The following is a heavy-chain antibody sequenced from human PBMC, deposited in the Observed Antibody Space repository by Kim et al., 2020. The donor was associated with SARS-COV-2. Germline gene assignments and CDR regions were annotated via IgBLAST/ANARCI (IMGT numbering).Heavy chain of an antibody. V-gene: IGHV3-23*01. Sequence: GGSLRLSCAASGFTFSSYAMSWVRQAPGKGLEWVSAISGSGGSTYYADSVKGRFTISRDNSKNTLYLQMNSLRAEDTAVYYCAKDSIAVAGTEEDHYYYYGMDVWGQGTTVTVSS. CDR1: GFTFSSYA. CDR3: AKDSIAVAGTEEDHYYYYGMDV. D-gene: IGHD6-19*01. CDR2: ISGSGGST. J-gene: IGHJ6*02.